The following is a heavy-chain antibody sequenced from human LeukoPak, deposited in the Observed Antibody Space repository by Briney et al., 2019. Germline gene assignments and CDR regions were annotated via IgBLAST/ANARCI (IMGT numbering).Heavy chain of an antibody. J-gene: IGHJ3*02. CDR2: INHSGST. Sequence: PGGSLRLSCAASGFTFSSYEMNWVRQAPGKGLEWIGEINHSGSTNYNPSLKSRVTISVDTSKNQFSLKLSSVTAADTAVYYCARVERPDAFDIWGQGTMVTVSS. CDR1: GFTFSSYE. V-gene: IGHV4-34*01. D-gene: IGHD1-1*01. CDR3: ARVERPDAFDI.